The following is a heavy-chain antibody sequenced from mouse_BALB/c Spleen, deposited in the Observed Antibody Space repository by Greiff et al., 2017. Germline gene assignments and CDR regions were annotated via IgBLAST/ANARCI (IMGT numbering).Heavy chain of an antibody. Sequence: VKLMESGPQLVRPGASVKISCKASGYSFTSYWMHWVKQRPGQGLEWIGMIDPSDSETRLNQKFKSKATLTVDKSSSTAYMQLSSLTSEDSAVYYCARWLLLYFDVWGAGTTVTVSS. D-gene: IGHD2-3*01. CDR3: ARWLLLYFDV. CDR1: GYSFTSYW. V-gene: IGHV1S127*01. J-gene: IGHJ1*01. CDR2: IDPSDSET.